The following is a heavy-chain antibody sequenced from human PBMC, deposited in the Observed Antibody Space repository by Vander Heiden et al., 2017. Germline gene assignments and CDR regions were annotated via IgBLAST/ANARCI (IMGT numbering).Heavy chain of an antibody. CDR3: AKDAVVVTPDY. Sequence: EVQLLESGGGLVQPGGSLRLSCAASGFHFRNYAMSWVRQAPGKGLEWVSGISARVGSTYYTDSVKGRFTISRDNSKNTLYLQMNSLRAEDTAVYYCAKDAVVVTPDYWGQGTLVTVSS. CDR2: ISARVGST. V-gene: IGHV3-23*01. CDR1: GFHFRNYA. D-gene: IGHD2-21*02. J-gene: IGHJ4*02.